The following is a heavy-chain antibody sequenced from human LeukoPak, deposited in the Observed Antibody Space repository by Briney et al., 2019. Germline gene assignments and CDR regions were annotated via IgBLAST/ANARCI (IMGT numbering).Heavy chain of an antibody. CDR3: ARGPPACSTNCYGYLDY. CDR1: GFTVSGNY. D-gene: IGHD2-2*01. Sequence: PGGSLRLSCAAPGFTVSGNYMSWVRQAPGKGLEWISLIYSGGDTYYPDSVRGRFTISRDNSKNTLYLQMNSLRAEDTAVYYCARGPPACSTNCYGYLDYWGQGTLVTVSS. V-gene: IGHV3-53*01. J-gene: IGHJ4*02. CDR2: IYSGGDT.